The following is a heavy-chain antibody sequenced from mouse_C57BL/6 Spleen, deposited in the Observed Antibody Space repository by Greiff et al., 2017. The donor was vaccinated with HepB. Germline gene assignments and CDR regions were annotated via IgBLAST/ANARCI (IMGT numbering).Heavy chain of an antibody. Sequence: VQLKESVAELVRPGASVKLSCTASGFNIKNTYMHWVKQRPEQGLEWIGRIDPANGNTKYAPKFQGKATITADTSSHTAYLQLSSLTSEDTAIYYCARRYGSRGYAMDYWGQGTSVTVSS. V-gene: IGHV14-3*01. CDR2: IDPANGNT. D-gene: IGHD1-1*01. CDR1: GFNIKNTY. J-gene: IGHJ4*01. CDR3: ARRYGSRGYAMDY.